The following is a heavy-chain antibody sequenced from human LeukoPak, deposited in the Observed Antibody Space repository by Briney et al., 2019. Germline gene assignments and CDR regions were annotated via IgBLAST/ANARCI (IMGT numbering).Heavy chain of an antibody. Sequence: ASVTVSCKASGYTFTSYDINWVRQATGQGLEWMGWMNPNSGNTGYAQKFQGRVTITRNTSISTAYMELSSLRSEDTAVYYCARGGRVAAAGTVGKYFQHWGQGTLVTVSS. V-gene: IGHV1-8*03. J-gene: IGHJ1*01. CDR1: GYTFTSYD. CDR3: ARGGRVAAAGTVGKYFQH. D-gene: IGHD6-13*01. CDR2: MNPNSGNT.